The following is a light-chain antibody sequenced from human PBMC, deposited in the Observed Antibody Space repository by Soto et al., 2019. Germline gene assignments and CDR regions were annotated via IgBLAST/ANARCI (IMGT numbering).Light chain of an antibody. V-gene: IGKV1-5*01. CDR3: QHYSCYPLT. CDR2: DAA. Sequence: DIQLTQSPSTLSASVADRVTIACRASQAISGYLAWYQRKPGKAPKLLIYDAANLQTGVSSRFSGNGSGTDFTRTINSLHPDDFATYYCQHYSCYPLTFGGWTKVEIK. J-gene: IGKJ4*01. CDR1: QAISGY.